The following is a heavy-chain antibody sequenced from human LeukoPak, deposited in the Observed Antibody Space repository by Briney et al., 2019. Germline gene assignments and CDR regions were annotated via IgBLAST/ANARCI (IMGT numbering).Heavy chain of an antibody. Sequence: PGRSLRLSCAASGFTFSSYAMHWVRQAPGKGLEWVAVISYDGSNKYYADSVKGRFTISRDNSKNTLYLQMNSLRAEDTAVYYCARDYSRYGSGRWSFDYWGQGTLVTVSS. CDR3: ARDYSRYGSGRWSFDY. CDR2: ISYDGSNK. J-gene: IGHJ4*02. D-gene: IGHD3-10*01. V-gene: IGHV3-30-3*01. CDR1: GFTFSSYA.